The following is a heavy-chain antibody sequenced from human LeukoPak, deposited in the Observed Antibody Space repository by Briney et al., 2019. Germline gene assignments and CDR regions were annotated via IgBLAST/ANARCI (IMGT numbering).Heavy chain of an antibody. V-gene: IGHV4-59*08. CDR3: ARREMGIWFGEFRFDP. Sequence: PSETLSLTCTVSGGSISSYYWSWIRQPPGKGLEWIGYIYYSGSTNYNPSLKSRVTISVDTSKNQFSLKLSSVTAADTAVYYCARREMGIWFGEFRFDPWGQGTLVTVSS. J-gene: IGHJ5*02. D-gene: IGHD3-10*01. CDR1: GGSISSYY. CDR2: IYYSGST.